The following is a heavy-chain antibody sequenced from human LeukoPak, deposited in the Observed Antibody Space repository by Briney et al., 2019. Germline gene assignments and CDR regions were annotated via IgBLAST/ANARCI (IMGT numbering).Heavy chain of an antibody. Sequence: PWETLSLTCAVSGYSISSGYYWGWIRPPPGKGLEWIGTIYHSGDTYYNPSLKSRLTISLDTSKNQFSLKLSSVTAADTAVYYCARGWFHGDYWGQGTTVTVSS. CDR3: ARGWFHGDY. CDR1: GYSISSGYY. D-gene: IGHD6-19*01. CDR2: IYHSGDT. J-gene: IGHJ4*02. V-gene: IGHV4-38-2*01.